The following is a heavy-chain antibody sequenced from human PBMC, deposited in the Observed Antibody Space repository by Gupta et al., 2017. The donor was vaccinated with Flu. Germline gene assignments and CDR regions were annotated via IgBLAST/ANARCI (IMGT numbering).Heavy chain of an antibody. CDR2: ISGSSIYT. J-gene: IGHJ4*02. D-gene: IGHD6-13*01. CDR3: ARVRRRTGIAVAGIDY. CDR1: GFTFRDYY. Sequence: QVQLVESGGGLVKPGGSLRLSCAASGFTFRDYYISWIRQAPGKGLEWVSYISGSSIYTIYADSVNGRFTISRDNAKNSLFLQMNSLRAEDTAVYYCARVRRRTGIAVAGIDYWGQGTLVTVSS. V-gene: IGHV3-11*05.